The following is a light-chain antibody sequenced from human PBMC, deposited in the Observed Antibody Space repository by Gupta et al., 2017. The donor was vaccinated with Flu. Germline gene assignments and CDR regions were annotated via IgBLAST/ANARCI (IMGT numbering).Light chain of an antibody. V-gene: IGLV1-47*01. CDR1: SSNIGSNY. J-gene: IGLJ3*02. CDR3: AAWDDSRSGRV. CDR2: RNN. Sequence: SVLPQPPSASGTPGQRVTISCSGSSSNIGSNYVYWYQQLPGTAPKLLIYRNNQRPSGVPDRFSGSKSGTSASLAISGLRAEDEADYYCAAWDDSRSGRVFGGGTKLTVL.